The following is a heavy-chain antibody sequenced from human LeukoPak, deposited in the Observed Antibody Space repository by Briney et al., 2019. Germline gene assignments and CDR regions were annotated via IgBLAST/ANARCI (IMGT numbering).Heavy chain of an antibody. J-gene: IGHJ6*03. D-gene: IGHD3-10*01. Sequence: SETRSLTCTVSGGSISSYYWSWIRQPPGKGLEWIGYIYYSGSTNYNPSLKSRVTISVDTSKTQFSLKLSSVTAADTAVYYCASTLVRGYYMDVWGKGTTVTVSS. CDR2: IYYSGST. CDR3: ASTLVRGYYMDV. V-gene: IGHV4-59*01. CDR1: GGSISSYY.